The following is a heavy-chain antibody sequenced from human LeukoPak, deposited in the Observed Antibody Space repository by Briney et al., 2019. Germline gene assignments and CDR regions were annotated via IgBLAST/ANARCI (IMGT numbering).Heavy chain of an antibody. V-gene: IGHV3-66*01. CDR1: GFTVSSNY. J-gene: IGHJ4*02. Sequence: GGSLRLSCAASGFTVSSNYMSWVRQAPGNGLEWVSVIYSGGSTYYADSVKGRFTISRDNSKNTLYLQMNSLRAEDTAVYYCARDWGPVPTGLPDYWGQGTLVTVSS. CDR2: IYSGGST. CDR3: ARDWGPVPTGLPDY. D-gene: IGHD3-16*01.